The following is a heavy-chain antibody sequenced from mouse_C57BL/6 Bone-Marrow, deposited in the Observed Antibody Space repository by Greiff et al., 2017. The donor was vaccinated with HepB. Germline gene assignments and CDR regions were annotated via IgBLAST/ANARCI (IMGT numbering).Heavy chain of an antibody. CDR2: IFPGSGST. Sequence: QVHVKQSGPELVRPGASVKISCKAPGYTFTSHWLQWVRQRPGQGLEWIGEIFPGSGSTYYNEKLKGKATLTVDTSSSTAYMQLSSLTSGDSAFYFCARDYGSSPSYAMDYWGQGTSVTVSS. D-gene: IGHD1-1*01. J-gene: IGHJ4*01. CDR1: GYTFTSHW. V-gene: IGHV1-56*01. CDR3: ARDYGSSPSYAMDY.